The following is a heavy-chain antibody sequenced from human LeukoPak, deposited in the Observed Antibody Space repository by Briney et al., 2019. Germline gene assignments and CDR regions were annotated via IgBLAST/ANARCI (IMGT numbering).Heavy chain of an antibody. CDR3: ARVGSTGIAVDY. Sequence: PSETLSLTCSVSGGSISGYYWSWIRQPPGKGLEWIGYIHYSGSTHYNPSLKSRVTISVDTSKNQFSLKLSSATAADTAVYYCARVGSTGIAVDYWGQGTLVTVSS. CDR2: IHYSGST. CDR1: GGSISGYY. D-gene: IGHD6-13*01. V-gene: IGHV4-59*12. J-gene: IGHJ4*02.